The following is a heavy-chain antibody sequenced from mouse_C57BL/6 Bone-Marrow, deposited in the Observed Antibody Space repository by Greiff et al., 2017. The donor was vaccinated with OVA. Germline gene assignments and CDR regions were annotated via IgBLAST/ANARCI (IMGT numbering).Heavy chain of an antibody. J-gene: IGHJ2*01. D-gene: IGHD4-1*01. CDR1: GYAFSSSW. V-gene: IGHV1-82*01. CDR3: ARTGWDLFDY. CDR2: IYPGDGDT. Sequence: VQVVESGPELVKPGASVKISCKASGYAFSSSWMNWVKQRPGKGLEWIGRIYPGDGDTNYNGKFKGKATLTADKSSSTAYMQLSSLTSEDSAVYFCARTGWDLFDYWGQGTTLTVSS.